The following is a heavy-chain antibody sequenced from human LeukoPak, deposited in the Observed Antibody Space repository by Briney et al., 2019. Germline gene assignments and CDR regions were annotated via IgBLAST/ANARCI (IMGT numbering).Heavy chain of an antibody. J-gene: IGHJ4*02. D-gene: IGHD3-16*02. CDR3: ARSYDYVWGSYRYTPTSDY. Sequence: SETLSLTCAVYGGTFSGYYWNWIRQPPGEGLEWIGEINHSGTTNYNPSLKTRGTISVDTSKTQFSLKVGSVTAGDTAVYYCARSYDYVWGSYRYTPTSDYWGQGNLVTVSS. V-gene: IGHV4-34*01. CDR1: GGTFSGYY. CDR2: INHSGTT.